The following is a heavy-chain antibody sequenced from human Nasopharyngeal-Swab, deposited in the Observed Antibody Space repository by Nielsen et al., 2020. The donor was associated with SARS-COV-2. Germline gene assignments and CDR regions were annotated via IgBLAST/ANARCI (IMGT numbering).Heavy chain of an antibody. D-gene: IGHD3-10*01. J-gene: IGHJ6*02. CDR3: AASRGPGSYYYGSGDQSMDV. Sequence: VRQMPGKGLEWMGRIDPSDSYTNYSPSFQGHVTISADKSISTAYLQWSSLKASDTAVYYCAASRGPGSYYYGSGDQSMDVWGQGTTVTVSS. CDR2: IDPSDSYT. V-gene: IGHV5-10-1*01.